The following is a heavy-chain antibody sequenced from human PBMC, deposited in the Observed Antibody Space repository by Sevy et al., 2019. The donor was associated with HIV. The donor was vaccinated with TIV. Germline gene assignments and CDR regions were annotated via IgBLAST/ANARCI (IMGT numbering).Heavy chain of an antibody. V-gene: IGHV3-7*01. CDR2: IKQDGSVK. CDR3: ARAPVGSGWYFPRGIDY. J-gene: IGHJ4*02. D-gene: IGHD6-13*01. CDR1: GFTFSTYW. Sequence: GGSLRLSCAASGFTFSTYWMTWFRQAPGKGLEWVANIKQDGSVKYYEESVNGRLTVSRDNTKNSLYLQLNSLRAEDTAIYYCARAPVGSGWYFPRGIDYWGQGTLVTVSS.